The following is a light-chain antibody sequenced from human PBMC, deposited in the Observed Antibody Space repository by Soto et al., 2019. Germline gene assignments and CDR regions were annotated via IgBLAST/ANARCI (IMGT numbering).Light chain of an antibody. V-gene: IGKV1-39*01. CDR1: QSSSTY. CDR3: QQSYTAPLT. Sequence: DIQMTQSPSSLSASVGDRVTITCRASQSSSTYLNWYQQKPGKAPNLLIFAASTLQSGVPSRFSGSGSGTDFTLTIRSLEPEDFAAYYCQQSYTAPLTFGGGTKVDIK. CDR2: AAS. J-gene: IGKJ4*01.